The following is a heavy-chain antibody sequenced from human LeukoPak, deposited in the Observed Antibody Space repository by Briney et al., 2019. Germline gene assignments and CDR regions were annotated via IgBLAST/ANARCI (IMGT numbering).Heavy chain of an antibody. D-gene: IGHD6-25*01. V-gene: IGHV1-2*02. CDR2: INADNGDT. J-gene: IGHJ3*02. Sequence: ASVKVSCKASGYTFTGYFIHWVRQAPGEGLEWMGWINADNGDTKPTQRFQGRVAMTRDTSISTAYMELSSLRSEDTAVYYCAETAANAAFDIWGQGTMVTVSS. CDR3: AETAANAAFDI. CDR1: GYTFTGYF.